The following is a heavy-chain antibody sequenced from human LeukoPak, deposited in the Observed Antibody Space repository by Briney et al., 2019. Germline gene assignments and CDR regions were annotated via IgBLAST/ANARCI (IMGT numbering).Heavy chain of an antibody. J-gene: IGHJ4*02. Sequence: GGSLRLSCAASGFTFSSYSMNWVRQAPGKGLEWVSYISSSSSYIYYADSVKGRFTISRDNAKNSLYLQMNSLRAEDMAVYYCARVGSSGTVKYFDYWGQGTLVTVSS. CDR2: ISSSSSYI. CDR1: GFTFSSYS. D-gene: IGHD4-11*01. V-gene: IGHV3-21*05. CDR3: ARVGSSGTVKYFDY.